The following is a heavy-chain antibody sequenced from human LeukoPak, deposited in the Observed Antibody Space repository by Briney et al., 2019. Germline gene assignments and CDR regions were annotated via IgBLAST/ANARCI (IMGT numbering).Heavy chain of an antibody. CDR3: ARPSGSQRNDAFDI. J-gene: IGHJ3*02. V-gene: IGHV3-21*01. Sequence: PGGSLRLSCAASGFTFSSYSMNWVRQAQGKGLEWVSSISSSSSYIYYADSVKGRFTISRDNAKKSLYLQMNSLRAEDTAVYYCARPSGSQRNDAFDIWGQGTMVTVSS. D-gene: IGHD3-10*01. CDR1: GFTFSSYS. CDR2: ISSSSSYI.